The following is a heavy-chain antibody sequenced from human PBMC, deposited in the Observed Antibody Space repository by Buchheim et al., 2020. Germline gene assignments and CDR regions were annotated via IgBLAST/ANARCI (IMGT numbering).Heavy chain of an antibody. CDR2: ISYDGSNK. Sequence: QVQLVESGGGVVQPGRSLRLSCAASGFTFSSYGMHWVRQAPGKGLEWVAVISYDGSNKYYADSVKGRFTISRDNSKNTLYLQMNSLRAEDTAGYYCAKGVTTVTTGRFDYWGQGTL. CDR1: GFTFSSYG. CDR3: AKGVTTVTTGRFDY. J-gene: IGHJ4*02. V-gene: IGHV3-30*18. D-gene: IGHD4-11*01.